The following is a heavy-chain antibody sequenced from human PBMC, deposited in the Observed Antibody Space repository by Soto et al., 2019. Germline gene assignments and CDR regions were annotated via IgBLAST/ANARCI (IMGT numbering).Heavy chain of an antibody. CDR2: ISYDGSNK. CDR1: RFTFSSYG. CDR3: ARAAPLLGPILLKLCFDY. V-gene: IGHV3-30*03. D-gene: IGHD2-15*01. J-gene: IGHJ4*02. Sequence: SLGLSCAASRFTFSSYGMHWGRQAPGKGLGWVAVISYDGSNKYYADAVKGRFTISRDNSKNTLYLPINSLRAEDTAVYYCARAAPLLGPILLKLCFDYWGQGTLVTVSS.